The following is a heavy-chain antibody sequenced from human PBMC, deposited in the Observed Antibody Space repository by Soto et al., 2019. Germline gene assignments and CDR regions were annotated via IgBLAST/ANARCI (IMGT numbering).Heavy chain of an antibody. V-gene: IGHV3-73*01. Sequence: HPGGSLRLSCTASGFIFSDSAIHWVRQASGKGLEWVGRIRSRANNYATSSAASVKGRFFFSRDDSKNTAYLQMNTLKTEDTAVYYCSRGQGAAIGDYYYHGMDVWGQGTTVTVSS. D-gene: IGHD2-2*02. CDR3: SRGQGAAIGDYYYHGMDV. CDR1: GFIFSDSA. CDR2: IRSRANNYAT. J-gene: IGHJ6*02.